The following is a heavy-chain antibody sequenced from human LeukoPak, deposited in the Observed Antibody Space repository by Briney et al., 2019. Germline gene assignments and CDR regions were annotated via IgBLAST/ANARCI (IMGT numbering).Heavy chain of an antibody. V-gene: IGHV4-59*01. J-gene: IGHJ4*02. CDR1: GVSISSYY. CDR2: IYYGGST. Sequence: KTSETLSLTCTVSGVSISSYYWSWIRQPPGKGLEWIWYIYYGGSTNYNPSLKSRFTISVDKSKNPLSLQLSSVTAADTAVYSCARGEIAVAESFDYWGQGTLVTVSS. CDR3: ARGEIAVAESFDY. D-gene: IGHD6-19*01.